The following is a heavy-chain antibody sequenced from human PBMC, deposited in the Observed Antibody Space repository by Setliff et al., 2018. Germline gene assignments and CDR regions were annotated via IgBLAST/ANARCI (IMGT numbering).Heavy chain of an antibody. Sequence: SETLSLTCTVSGASVSGNSYYWGWIRQPPGKGLEWIGSINYYGSIFDDGTTYSTYYNPSLKSRATISIDTSKSQFSLKLSSMTAADTALYYCARNPDLLQYSFDPWGRGTQVTVSS. CDR3: ARNPDLLQYSFDP. CDR1: GASVSGNSYY. CDR2: INYYGSIFDDGTTYST. V-gene: IGHV4-39*07. J-gene: IGHJ2*01. D-gene: IGHD5-12*01.